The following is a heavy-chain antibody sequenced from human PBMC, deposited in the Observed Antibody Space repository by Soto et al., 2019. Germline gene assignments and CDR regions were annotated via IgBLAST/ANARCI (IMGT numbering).Heavy chain of an antibody. D-gene: IGHD3-10*01. CDR3: ARGHYYYGSGSYYPPDY. CDR2: ISAYNGNT. CDR1: GYTFTSYG. V-gene: IGHV1-18*01. Sequence: GASVKVSCKASGYTFTSYGISWVRQAPGQRLEWMEWISAYNGNTNYAQKLQGRVTMTTDTSTSTAYMELRSLRSDDTAVYYCARGHYYYGSGSYYPPDYWGQGTLVTVSS. J-gene: IGHJ4*02.